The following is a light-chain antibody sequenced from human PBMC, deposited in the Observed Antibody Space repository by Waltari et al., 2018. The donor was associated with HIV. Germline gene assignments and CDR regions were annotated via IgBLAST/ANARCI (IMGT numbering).Light chain of an antibody. CDR3: CSYADNYPVV. CDR1: SSDVGGYNY. V-gene: IGLV2-11*01. CDR2: DVN. Sequence: LTQPRSVSGSPGQSVTISCTGTSSDVGGYNYVSWYQHHPGKAPKFMIYDVNKRPSGVPDRFSGSKSGNTASLTISGLQAEDEADYYCCSYADNYPVVFGGGTKLTVL. J-gene: IGLJ2*01.